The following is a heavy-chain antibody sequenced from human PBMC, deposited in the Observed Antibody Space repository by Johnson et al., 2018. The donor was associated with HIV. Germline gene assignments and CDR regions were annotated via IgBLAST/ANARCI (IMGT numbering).Heavy chain of an antibody. J-gene: IGHJ3*02. Sequence: QVQLVESGGGVVQPGRSLRLSCAASAFTFSSYAIHWVRQAPGKGLEWVAVISYDGSNKNYADSVKGRFAFSRDNSKNTLYLQMNSLRADDTAVYYCARPGIVILPAGVFDIWGPGTMVTVSS. CDR3: ARPGIVILPAGVFDI. CDR1: AFTFSSYA. CDR2: ISYDGSNK. D-gene: IGHD2-2*01. V-gene: IGHV3-30*09.